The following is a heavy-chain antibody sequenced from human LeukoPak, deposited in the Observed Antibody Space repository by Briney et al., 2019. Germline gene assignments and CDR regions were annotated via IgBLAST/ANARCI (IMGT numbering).Heavy chain of an antibody. V-gene: IGHV3-30*02. J-gene: IGHJ4*02. CDR1: GFTFSSYG. CDR3: ANGGGYFYYFDY. CDR2: IRYDGSNK. D-gene: IGHD2-21*01. Sequence: RAGGSLRLSCAASGFTFSSYGMHWVRQAPGKGLEWVAFIRYDGSNKYYADSVKGRLTISRDNSKNTLYLQMNSLRAEDTAVYYCANGGGYFYYFDYWGQGTLVTVSS.